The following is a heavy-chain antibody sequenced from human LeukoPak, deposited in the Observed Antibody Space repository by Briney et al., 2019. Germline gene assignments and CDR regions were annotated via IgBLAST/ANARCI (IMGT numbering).Heavy chain of an antibody. CDR1: GFTFSGSA. V-gene: IGHV3-73*01. Sequence: GGSLTLSCAASGFTFSGSAMHWVRQASGKGLEWVGRIRSKANSYATAYAASVKGRFTISRDDSKNTAYLQMNSLKTEDTAVYYCTRRGDFWSGRNAFDIWGQGTMVTVSS. CDR2: IRSKANSYAT. J-gene: IGHJ3*02. CDR3: TRRGDFWSGRNAFDI. D-gene: IGHD3-3*01.